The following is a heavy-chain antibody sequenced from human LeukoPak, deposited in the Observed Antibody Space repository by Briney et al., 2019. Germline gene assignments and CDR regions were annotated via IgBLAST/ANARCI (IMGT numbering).Heavy chain of an antibody. Sequence: GXXXSYYWSWIRQPPGXGLXWIGYIYYSGSTNYNPSLKSRVTISVDTSKNQFSLKLSSVTAADTAVYYCGXXXXXYXXGXXCXXDXXDIWGQGTMVTVSS. CDR1: GXXXSYY. V-gene: IGHV4-59*08. CDR3: GXXXXXYXXGXXCXXDXXDI. CDR2: IYYSGST. D-gene: IGHD2-15*01. J-gene: IGHJ3*02.